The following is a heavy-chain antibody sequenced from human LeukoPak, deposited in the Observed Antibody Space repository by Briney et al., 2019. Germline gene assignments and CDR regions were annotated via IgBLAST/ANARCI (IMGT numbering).Heavy chain of an antibody. Sequence: SETLSLTCTVSGGSISSSSYYWGWIRQPPGKGLEWIASIYYSGSTYYNPSLKSRVTISVDTSKNQFSLKLSSVTAADTAVYYCARQGDSSGYYKYYFDYWGQGTLVTVSS. V-gene: IGHV4-39*01. CDR3: ARQGDSSGYYKYYFDY. CDR1: GGSISSSSYY. D-gene: IGHD3-22*01. J-gene: IGHJ4*02. CDR2: IYYSGST.